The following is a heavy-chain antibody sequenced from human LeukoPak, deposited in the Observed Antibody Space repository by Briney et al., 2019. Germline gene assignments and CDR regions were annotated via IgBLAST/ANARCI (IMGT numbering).Heavy chain of an antibody. CDR1: GFTFSSYW. V-gene: IGHV3-7*01. CDR3: ARVKGELRTRDALDY. Sequence: TGGSLRLSCAASGFTFSSYWMSWVRQAPGKGLEWVANIKQDGSEKYYVDSVKGRFTISRDNAKNSLYLQMNSLRAEDTAVYYCARVKGELRTRDALDYWGQGTLVTVSS. CDR2: IKQDGSEK. J-gene: IGHJ4*02. D-gene: IGHD1-26*01.